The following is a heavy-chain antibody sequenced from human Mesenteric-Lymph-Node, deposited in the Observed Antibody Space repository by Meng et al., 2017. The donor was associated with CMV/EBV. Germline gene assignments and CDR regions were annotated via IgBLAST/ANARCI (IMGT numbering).Heavy chain of an antibody. CDR1: GFTFSSYW. D-gene: IGHD6-13*01. Sequence: GGSLRLSCAASGFTFSSYWMHWVRQAPGKGLVWVSRINSDGSSTSYADSVKGRFTISRDNGKNTVYLQMNSLRAEDTAVYYCGRDLHIAAADYWGQGTLVTVSS. CDR3: GRDLHIAAADY. CDR2: INSDGSST. V-gene: IGHV3-74*01. J-gene: IGHJ4*02.